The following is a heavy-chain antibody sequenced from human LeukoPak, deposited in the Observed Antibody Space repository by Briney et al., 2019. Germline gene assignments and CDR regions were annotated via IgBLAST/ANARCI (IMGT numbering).Heavy chain of an antibody. CDR1: GFTFSSYG. V-gene: IGHV3-30*03. D-gene: IGHD3-3*01. CDR3: ARDGGYDFWSGYYQDY. J-gene: IGHJ4*02. CDR2: ISHDGRNE. Sequence: GGSLRLSCAASGFTFSSYGMRWVRQAPGKGLEWVAVISHDGRNEYYGDSVKGRFTISRDNSKSTLFLQMNSLRAEDTAVYYCARDGGYDFWSGYYQDYWGQGTLVTVSS.